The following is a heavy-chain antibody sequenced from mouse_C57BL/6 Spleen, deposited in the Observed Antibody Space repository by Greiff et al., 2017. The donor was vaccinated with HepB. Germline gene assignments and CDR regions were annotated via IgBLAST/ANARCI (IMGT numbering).Heavy chain of an antibody. CDR2: FYPGSGSI. J-gene: IGHJ2*01. D-gene: IGHD2-3*01. V-gene: IGHV1-62-2*01. Sequence: VKLMESGAELVKPGASVKLSCKASGYTFTEYTIHWVKQRSGKGLEWIGRFYPGSGSIEYNEKFKDKATLTADKSSSTVYMELSRLTSEDSAVYFCARHERGPYEDYFDYWGQGTTLTVSS. CDR1: GYTFTEYT. CDR3: ARHERGPYEDYFDY.